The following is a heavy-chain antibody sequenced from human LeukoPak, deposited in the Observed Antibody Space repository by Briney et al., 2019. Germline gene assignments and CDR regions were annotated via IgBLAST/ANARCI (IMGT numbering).Heavy chain of an antibody. CDR2: IYYSGTT. V-gene: IGHV4-30-4*01. CDR3: ARRMNGWFDP. J-gene: IGHJ5*02. Sequence: SETLSLTCTVSGGSISSGDYYWTWIRQPPGKGLEWIGYIYYSGTTYYNPSLKSRVTISVDTSKNQFSLNLSSVTAADTAVYYCARRMNGWFDPRGQGTLVTVSS. CDR1: GGSISSGDYY. D-gene: IGHD2-8*01.